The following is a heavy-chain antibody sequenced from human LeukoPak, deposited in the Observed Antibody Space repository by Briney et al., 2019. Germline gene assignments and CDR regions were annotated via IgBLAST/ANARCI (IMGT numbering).Heavy chain of an antibody. CDR2: IKQDGSEK. Sequence: PGGSLRLSCAASGFTFSSYWMSWVRQAPGKGLEWVANIKQDGSEKYYVDSVKGRFTISRDNAKNSLYLQMNSLRAEDTAVYYCARDRAPLWFGELLGPIDYWGQGTLVTVSS. CDR1: GFTFSSYW. D-gene: IGHD3-10*01. V-gene: IGHV3-7*01. J-gene: IGHJ4*02. CDR3: ARDRAPLWFGELLGPIDY.